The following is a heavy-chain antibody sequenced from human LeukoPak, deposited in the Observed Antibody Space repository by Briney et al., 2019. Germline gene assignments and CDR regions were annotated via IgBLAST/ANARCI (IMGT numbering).Heavy chain of an antibody. V-gene: IGHV3-7*01. Sequence: GGSPRLSCAASGFTFSSYWMSWVRQAPGKGLEWVANIKQDGSEKYYVDSVKGRFTISRDNAQNSVYLHMNSLTAEDTAVYYCARFRRSAQSYWGQGILVTVSS. CDR1: GFTFSSYW. CDR2: IKQDGSEK. J-gene: IGHJ4*02. CDR3: ARFRRSAQSY. D-gene: IGHD2-15*01.